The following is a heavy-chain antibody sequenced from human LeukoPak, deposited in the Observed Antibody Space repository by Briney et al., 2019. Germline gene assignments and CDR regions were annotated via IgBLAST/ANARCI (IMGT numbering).Heavy chain of an antibody. D-gene: IGHD2-2*01. Sequence: ASVKVSCKTSGYSFTDYYIHWVRQAPGQGLEWMGWINPNSGGTNYAQKFQGRVTMTRDTSISTAYMELSRLRSDDTAVYYCARDSLYCSSTSCRGGRRFDPWGQGTLVTVSS. CDR1: GYSFTDYY. CDR3: ARDSLYCSSTSCRGGRRFDP. J-gene: IGHJ5*02. V-gene: IGHV1-2*02. CDR2: INPNSGGT.